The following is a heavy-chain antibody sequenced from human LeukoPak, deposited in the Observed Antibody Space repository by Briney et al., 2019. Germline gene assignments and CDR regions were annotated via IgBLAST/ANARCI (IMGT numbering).Heavy chain of an antibody. J-gene: IGHJ4*02. Sequence: GGSLRLSCAASGFTFSGYGMHWVRQAPGKGLVWVSGIKSDASRTTSADSVKGRFTISRDNAKNTVYLQMDSLRAEDTAVYYCVRDYNYFDFWGQGTLVTVSS. CDR2: IKSDASRT. V-gene: IGHV3-74*01. CDR3: VRDYNYFDF. CDR1: GFTFSGYG. D-gene: IGHD5-24*01.